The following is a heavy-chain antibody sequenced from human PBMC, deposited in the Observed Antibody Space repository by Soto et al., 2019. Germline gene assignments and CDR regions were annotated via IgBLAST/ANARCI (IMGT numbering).Heavy chain of an antibody. D-gene: IGHD6-19*01. CDR1: GYTFTGYX. J-gene: IGHJ4*02. V-gene: IGHV5-51*01. Sequence: SLKISCKGXGYTFTGYXXXXVRQMPGRGPEWMGSIDPRDSDTRYSPSFQGQVTISVDKSTTTAHLQWRSLKASDTAIYYCARLAGERSGWPLDNWGXGTXVTVSS. CDR2: IDPRDSDT. CDR3: ARLAGERSGWPLDN.